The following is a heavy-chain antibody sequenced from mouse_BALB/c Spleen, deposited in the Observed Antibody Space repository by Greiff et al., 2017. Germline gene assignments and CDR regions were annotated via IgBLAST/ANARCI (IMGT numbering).Heavy chain of an antibody. Sequence: VQLQESGPGLVAPSQSLSITCTVSGFSLTSYGVHWVRQPPGKGLEWLGVIWAGGSTNYNSALMSRLSISKDNSKSQVFLKMNSLQTDDTAMYYCARAYYGNYGGYLDYWGQGTTLTVSS. J-gene: IGHJ2*01. CDR3: ARAYYGNYGGYLDY. V-gene: IGHV2-9*02. D-gene: IGHD2-10*01. CDR2: IWAGGST. CDR1: GFSLTSYG.